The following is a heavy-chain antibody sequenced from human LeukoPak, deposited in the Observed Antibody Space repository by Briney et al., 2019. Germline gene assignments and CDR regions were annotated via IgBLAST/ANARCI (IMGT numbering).Heavy chain of an antibody. V-gene: IGHV1-69*13. D-gene: IGHD4-17*01. CDR2: IIPIFGTA. CDR3: AGSTVTRLAEYFQH. J-gene: IGHJ1*01. CDR1: GGTFSSYA. Sequence: GASVKVSCKASGGTFSSYANSWVRQAPGPGLEWMGGIIPIFGTANYAQKFQGRVTITAKESTSTAYMELISLRSEDTAVYYGAGSTVTRLAEYFQHWGQGTLVTVSS.